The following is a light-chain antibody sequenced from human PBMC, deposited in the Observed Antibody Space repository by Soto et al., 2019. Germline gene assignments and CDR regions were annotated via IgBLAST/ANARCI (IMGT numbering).Light chain of an antibody. Sequence: EIVLTQSPATLSLSPGERATLSCRSSQSLSNFLPSYQQKPGQAPRLLIYDSFNTSSGIPVRFSGCGSGTDCSLTICSLEPVDVAIYYWKQRSNLFTFGPGTTGDIK. CDR1: QSLSNF. J-gene: IGKJ3*01. V-gene: IGKV3-11*01. CDR2: DSF. CDR3: KQRSNLFT.